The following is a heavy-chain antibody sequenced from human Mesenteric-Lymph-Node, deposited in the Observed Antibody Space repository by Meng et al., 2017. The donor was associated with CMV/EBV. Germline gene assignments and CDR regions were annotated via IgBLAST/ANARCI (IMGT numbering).Heavy chain of an antibody. Sequence: QVQSHPWGAGLLKPSEPRSITCAVDGGSFSGNYWNWIRQSPEKGLDWIGEINHSGSTTYNPSFTSRIIISVDTSTNQISLNMSSVTAADTAVYYCARGSSYDILTGYFDYWGQGALVTVSS. J-gene: IGHJ4*02. V-gene: IGHV4-34*01. CDR2: INHSGST. CDR1: GGSFSGNY. D-gene: IGHD3-9*01. CDR3: ARGSSYDILTGYFDY.